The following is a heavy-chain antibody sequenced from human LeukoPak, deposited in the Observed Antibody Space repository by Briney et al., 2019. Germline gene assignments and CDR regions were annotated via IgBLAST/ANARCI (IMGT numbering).Heavy chain of an antibody. CDR3: ARGGDYSIRSFDY. CDR1: GFTVSSNY. V-gene: IGHV3-21*01. CDR2: ISSSSSYI. D-gene: IGHD4-17*01. J-gene: IGHJ4*02. Sequence: GGSLRLSCAASGFTVSSNYMNWVRQAPGKGLEWVSSISSSSSYIYYADSVKGRFTISRDNAKNSLYLQMNSLRAEDTAVYYCARGGDYSIRSFDYWGQGTLVTVSS.